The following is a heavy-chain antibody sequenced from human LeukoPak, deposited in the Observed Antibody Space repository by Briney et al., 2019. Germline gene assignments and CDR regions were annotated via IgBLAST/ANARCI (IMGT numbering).Heavy chain of an antibody. CDR3: AKGPYYYDSSGYYY. CDR2: ISGSGGST. D-gene: IGHD3-22*01. V-gene: IGHV3-23*01. CDR1: GFTFSSYA. Sequence: GGSLRLSCAPPGFTFSSYAMSWVGQAPGKGLEWVPAISGSGGSTYYADSVKGRFTISRDNSKNTLYLQMNSLRAEDTAVYYCAKGPYYYDSSGYYYWGQGTLVTVSS. J-gene: IGHJ4*02.